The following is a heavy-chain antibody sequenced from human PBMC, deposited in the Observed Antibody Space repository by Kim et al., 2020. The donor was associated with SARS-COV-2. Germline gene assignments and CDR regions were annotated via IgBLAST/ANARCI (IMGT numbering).Heavy chain of an antibody. D-gene: IGHD3-22*01. V-gene: IGHV4-34*01. CDR1: GESFSGYQ. CDR3: ARGRGGITMIVVVITAAEYYVDT. Sequence: SETLSLTCAVYGESFSGYQWSWIRQSPGKGLEWIGEIDQSGSTNYNPSLKSRVIISADTSKNQFSLKLSSVTAADTAVYYCARGRGGITMIVVVITAAEYYVDTWGQGTPVTVSS. J-gene: IGHJ4*01. CDR2: IDQSGST.